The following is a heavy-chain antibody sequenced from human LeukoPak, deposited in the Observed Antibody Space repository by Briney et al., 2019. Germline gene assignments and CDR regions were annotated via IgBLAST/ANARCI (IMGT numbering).Heavy chain of an antibody. Sequence: SETLSLTCTVSGGPISSYYWSWIRQPPGKGLEWIGEINHSGSTNYNPSLKSRVTISVDTSKNQFSLKLSSVTAADTAVYYCARARSGDYALAVFDYWGQGTLVTVSS. CDR2: INHSGST. J-gene: IGHJ4*02. CDR1: GGPISSYY. D-gene: IGHD4-17*01. V-gene: IGHV4-34*01. CDR3: ARARSGDYALAVFDY.